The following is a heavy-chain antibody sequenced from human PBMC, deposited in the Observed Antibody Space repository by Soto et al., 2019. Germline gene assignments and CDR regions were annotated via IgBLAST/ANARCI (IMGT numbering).Heavy chain of an antibody. CDR2: INAGNGNT. CDR3: ARVGAAAGPYYFDY. J-gene: IGHJ4*02. V-gene: IGHV1-3*01. CDR1: GYAFTSYA. Sequence: ASVKVSCKASGYAFTSYAMHWVRQAPGQRLEWMGWINAGNGNTKYSQKFQGRVTITRDTSASTAYMELSSLRSEDTAVYYCARVGAAAGPYYFDYCGQGTLVTSPQ. D-gene: IGHD6-13*01.